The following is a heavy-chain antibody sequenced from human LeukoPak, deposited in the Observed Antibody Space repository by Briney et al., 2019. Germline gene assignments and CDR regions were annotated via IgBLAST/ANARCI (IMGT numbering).Heavy chain of an antibody. J-gene: IGHJ3*02. CDR2: IYYSGST. Sequence: SETLSLTCTVSGDSISSGGYYWSWIRQHPGKGLEWIGYIYYSGSTYYNPSLKSRVTISVDTSKNQFSLKLSSVTAADTAVYYCAKLSVGILFHAFDIWGQGTMVTVSS. V-gene: IGHV4-30-4*08. CDR3: AKLSVGILFHAFDI. D-gene: IGHD2-15*01. CDR1: GDSISSGGYY.